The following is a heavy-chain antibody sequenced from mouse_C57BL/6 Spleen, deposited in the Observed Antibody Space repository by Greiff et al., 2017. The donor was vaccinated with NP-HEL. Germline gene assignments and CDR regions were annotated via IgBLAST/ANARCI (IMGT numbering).Heavy chain of an antibody. J-gene: IGHJ4*01. D-gene: IGHD3-1*01. CDR2: IYPGDGDT. V-gene: IGHV1-82*01. CDR3: ARGRASYGMDY. CDR1: GYAFSSSW. Sequence: VKLMESGPELVKPGASVKISCKASGYAFSSSWMNWVKQRPGKGLEWIGRIYPGDGDTNYNGKFKGKATLTADKSSSTAYMQLSSLTSEDSAVYFCARGRASYGMDYWGQGTSVTVSS.